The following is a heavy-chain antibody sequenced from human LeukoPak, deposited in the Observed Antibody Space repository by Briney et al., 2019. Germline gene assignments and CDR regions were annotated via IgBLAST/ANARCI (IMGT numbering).Heavy chain of an antibody. V-gene: IGHV3-23*01. CDR3: AKDMGYSSGWYPLDY. CDR1: GFTFSSYA. J-gene: IGHJ4*02. CDR2: ISGSGGST. Sequence: GGSLRLSCAASGFTFSSYAMSWVRQAPGKGLEWVSAISGSGGSTYYADSVKGRFTISRDNSKNSLYLQMNSLRAEDTALYYCAKDMGYSSGWYPLDYWGQGTLVTVSS. D-gene: IGHD6-19*01.